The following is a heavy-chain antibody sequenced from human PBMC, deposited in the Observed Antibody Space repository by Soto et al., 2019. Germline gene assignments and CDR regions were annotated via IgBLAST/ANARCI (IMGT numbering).Heavy chain of an antibody. J-gene: IGHJ6*02. V-gene: IGHV1-69*05. Sequence: QVQLVQSGAEVKKPESSVRVSCKASGGTFNNYAITWVRQAPGQGLEWMGGTIPMFGTTNYAEKFQGRVTITTDESTNTAYMELSSLGSEDTAVYYCTRCGIRYHSIGFYLGIDGMDVWGQGTTVIVSS. D-gene: IGHD3-22*01. CDR3: TRCGIRYHSIGFYLGIDGMDV. CDR1: GGTFNNYA. CDR2: TIPMFGTT.